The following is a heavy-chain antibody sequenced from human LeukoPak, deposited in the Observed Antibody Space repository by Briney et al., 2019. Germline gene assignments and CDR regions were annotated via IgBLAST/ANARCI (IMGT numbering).Heavy chain of an antibody. J-gene: IGHJ5*02. Sequence: PSQTLSLTCTVSGGPLRIGDYYWSWIRQPRGKGLGWIGSIYYSGSTYYNPSLKSRVYLSVDPSKNQLSLKLSSVSAADPAVSFCARGSEYDSSGYLGPWGQGTLVTVSS. D-gene: IGHD3-22*01. CDR1: GGPLRIGDYY. CDR2: IYYSGST. V-gene: IGHV4-30-4*01. CDR3: ARGSEYDSSGYLGP.